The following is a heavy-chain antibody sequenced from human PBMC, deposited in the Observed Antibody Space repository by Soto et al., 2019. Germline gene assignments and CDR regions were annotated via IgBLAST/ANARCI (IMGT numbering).Heavy chain of an antibody. Sequence: GGSLRLSCAASGFTFSSYAMSWVRQAPGQGLQWVANMNQDGSAKYYVDSVKGRFTISRDNGKNSLYLQMDSLRAEDTAVYYCARAEMARGALTLQGYWGKGTLVTVSS. CDR3: ARAEMARGALTLQGY. D-gene: IGHD5-12*01. J-gene: IGHJ4*03. CDR2: MNQDGSAK. CDR1: GFTFSSYA. V-gene: IGHV3-7*01.